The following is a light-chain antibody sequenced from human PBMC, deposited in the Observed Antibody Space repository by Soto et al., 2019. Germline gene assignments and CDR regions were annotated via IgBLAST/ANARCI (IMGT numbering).Light chain of an antibody. CDR2: WAS. Sequence: IVMTQSPDSLAVSLGERATINCKSSQNILYSSSNKDYLAWFQQKPGQPPKLLLYWASTRESGVPDRFIGGGSGTDFTLTISSLQPDDFATYYCQHYNSYSEAFGQGTKVDIK. J-gene: IGKJ1*01. V-gene: IGKV4-1*01. CDR1: QNILYSSSNKDY. CDR3: QHYNSYSEA.